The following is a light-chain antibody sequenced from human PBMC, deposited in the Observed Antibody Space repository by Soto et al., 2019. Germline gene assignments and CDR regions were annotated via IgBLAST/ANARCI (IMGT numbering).Light chain of an antibody. CDR2: AAS. CDR1: QSISIY. CDR3: QQSYSTPYM. V-gene: IGKV1-39*01. Sequence: DIQMTQSPSSLSASVGDRVAITCRASQSISIYLNWYQQKPGKAPKLLIYAASSLQSGVPSRFGGSGSGTDFTLTISSLQPEDFATYYCQQSYSTPYMFGQGTQLEI. J-gene: IGKJ2*01.